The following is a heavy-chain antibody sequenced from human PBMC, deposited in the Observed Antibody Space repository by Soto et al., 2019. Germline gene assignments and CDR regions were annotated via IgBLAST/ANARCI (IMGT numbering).Heavy chain of an antibody. CDR2: IHWNDDN. Sequence: SGPTLVNPTQTLTLTCTFSGFSLSTSGVGVGCVRQPPGKALEWLAVIHWNDDNHYTSSLKTRLTLTKDITKNQVVFAMTNMDPVDTGTYYCIHRRVNGGMDHWGPGILVTVSS. CDR3: IHRRVNGGMDH. CDR1: GFSLSTSGVG. J-gene: IGHJ4*02. V-gene: IGHV2-5*01.